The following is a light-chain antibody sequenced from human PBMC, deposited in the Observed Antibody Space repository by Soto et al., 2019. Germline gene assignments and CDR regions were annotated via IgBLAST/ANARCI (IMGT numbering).Light chain of an antibody. CDR2: AAS. V-gene: IGKV1-39*01. CDR3: QQYNSWT. CDR1: QSISRY. J-gene: IGKJ1*01. Sequence: DIQMTQSPSSLSVSVGDRVTITCRASQSISRYLNWYQQKPGKAPNLLIYAASSLQSGVPSRFSGSGSGTEFTLTISSLQPDDFATYYCQQYNSWTFGQGTKVDI.